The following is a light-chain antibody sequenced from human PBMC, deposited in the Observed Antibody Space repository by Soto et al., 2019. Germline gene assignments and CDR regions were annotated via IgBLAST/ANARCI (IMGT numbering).Light chain of an antibody. J-gene: IGLJ1*01. V-gene: IGLV2-14*01. CDR3: NSYTGSSTYV. CDR2: DVT. CDR1: SSDVGGYNY. Sequence: QSALTQPASVSGSPGQSITISCTGTSSDVGGYNYVSWYQQHPGKAPKLMIYDVTKRPSGVSYRFSGSKSGNTASLTISGLQAEDEADYYCNSYTGSSTYVFGTGTKVTVL.